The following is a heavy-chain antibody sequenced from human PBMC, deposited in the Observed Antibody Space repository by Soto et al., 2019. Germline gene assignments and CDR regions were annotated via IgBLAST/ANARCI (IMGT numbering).Heavy chain of an antibody. CDR3: ARHPQSELLFARVDY. Sequence: GVSLRLSCAASGFTFSSYAMHWARQAPGKGLEWVAVISYDGSNKYYADSVKGRFTISRDNSKNTLYLQMNSLRAEDTAVYYCARHPQSELLFARVDYWGQGTLVTVS. J-gene: IGHJ4*02. V-gene: IGHV3-30-3*01. CDR1: GFTFSSYA. CDR2: ISYDGSNK. D-gene: IGHD2-2*01.